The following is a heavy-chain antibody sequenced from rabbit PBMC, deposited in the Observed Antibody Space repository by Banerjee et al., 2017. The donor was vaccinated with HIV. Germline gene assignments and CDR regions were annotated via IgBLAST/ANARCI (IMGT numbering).Heavy chain of an antibody. V-gene: IGHV1S40*01. J-gene: IGHJ6*01. D-gene: IGHD3-1*01. CDR3: AIWGGSINNL. CDR1: GFDLSSYYY. CDR2: IYNGDGST. Sequence: QSLEESGGDLVKPEGSLTLTCKASGFDLSSYYYMCWVRQAPRKGPEWIACIYNGDGSTDYASWVNGRFTISKTSSTTVTLQMTSLTAADTATYFCAIWGGSINNLWGQGTLVTVS.